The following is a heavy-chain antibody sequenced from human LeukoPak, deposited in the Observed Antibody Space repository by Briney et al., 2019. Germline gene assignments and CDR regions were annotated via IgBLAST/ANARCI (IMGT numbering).Heavy chain of an antibody. Sequence: PGGSLRLSCAASGFTFGNYWMSWVRQAPGKGLEWVANIKQAGSEKNYVDSVKGRFTISRDNAKNSLSLQMNSLRAEDTAVYYRAKDLWFSMITFGGIDYWGQGTLVTVSS. CDR2: IKQAGSEK. J-gene: IGHJ4*02. CDR3: AKDLWFSMITFGGIDY. CDR1: GFTFGNYW. V-gene: IGHV3-7*01. D-gene: IGHD3-16*01.